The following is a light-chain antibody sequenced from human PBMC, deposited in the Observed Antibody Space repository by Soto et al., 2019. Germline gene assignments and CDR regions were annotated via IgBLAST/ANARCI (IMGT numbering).Light chain of an antibody. Sequence: DIQMTQSPSSLSASVGDRVTIACRASQTITGYLNWYQQKPGRAPKLLIYAASTLQSGVPSRFSGSGSGTDFTLTIISLQPEDFATYYCQQSHGIPYTFGQGTKLEIK. V-gene: IGKV1-39*01. CDR3: QQSHGIPYT. CDR2: AAS. CDR1: QTITGY. J-gene: IGKJ2*01.